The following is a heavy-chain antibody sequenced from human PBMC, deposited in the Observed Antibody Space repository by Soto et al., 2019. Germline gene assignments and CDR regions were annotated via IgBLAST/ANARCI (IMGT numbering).Heavy chain of an antibody. J-gene: IGHJ6*02. CDR1: GGSISSGGYY. CDR3: ARDQISGYDSGYGMDV. CDR2: IYYSGST. V-gene: IGHV4-31*03. D-gene: IGHD5-12*01. Sequence: QVPLQESGPGLVKPSQTLSLTCTVSGGSISSGGYYWSWIRQHPGKGLEWIGYIYYSGSTYYNPSLKSRVTMSVDTSKNQISLKLSSVTAADTAVYYCARDQISGYDSGYGMDVWGQGTTVTVSS.